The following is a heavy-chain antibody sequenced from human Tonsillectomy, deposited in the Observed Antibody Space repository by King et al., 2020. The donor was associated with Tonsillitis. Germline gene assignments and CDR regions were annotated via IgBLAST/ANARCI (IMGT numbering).Heavy chain of an antibody. D-gene: IGHD2-2*01. CDR3: VNDVYPLDY. Sequence: VQLVESGGGLIQPGGSLRLSCAASGFTFSSYAMSWVRQAPGKGLEWVSTISGSGGNAYYSDSVKGRFTISRDNSKNTLYLQMNSLRAEDTAVYYCVNDVYPLDYWGQGTLVTVSS. V-gene: IGHV3-23*04. J-gene: IGHJ4*02. CDR1: GFTFSSYA. CDR2: ISGSGGNA.